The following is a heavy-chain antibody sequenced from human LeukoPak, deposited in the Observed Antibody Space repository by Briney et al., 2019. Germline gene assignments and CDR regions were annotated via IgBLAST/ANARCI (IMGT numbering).Heavy chain of an antibody. J-gene: IGHJ4*02. V-gene: IGHV1-46*01. CDR2: IYPSGGRT. Sequence: ASVKVSCKASGYTFSVYFINWVRQAPGQGLEWMGIIYPSGGRTNYAQKFQGRVTMTRDMSTSTVYMELSSLRSEDTAVYYCAKGLKYYYDSSPSPGMYWGQGTLVTVSS. CDR3: AKGLKYYYDSSPSPGMY. D-gene: IGHD3-22*01. CDR1: GYTFSVYF.